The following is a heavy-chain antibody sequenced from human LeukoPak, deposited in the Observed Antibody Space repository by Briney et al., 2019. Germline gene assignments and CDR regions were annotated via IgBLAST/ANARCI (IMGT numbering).Heavy chain of an antibody. Sequence: GESLKISCKASGYTFTNYWIGWVRQMPGKGLEWMGVIYPGDSDTRYRPSFQGQVTISADKSITTAYLQWSSLKASDTAMYYCARRDRSHAFDIWGQGTMVTVSS. J-gene: IGHJ3*02. CDR1: GYTFTNYW. V-gene: IGHV5-51*01. CDR2: IYPGDSDT. CDR3: ARRDRSHAFDI.